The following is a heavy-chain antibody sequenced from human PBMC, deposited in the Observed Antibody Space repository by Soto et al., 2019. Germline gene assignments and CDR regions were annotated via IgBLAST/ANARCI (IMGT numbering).Heavy chain of an antibody. J-gene: IGHJ4*02. CDR2: ISTGGGST. CDR1: GFTFSTYA. D-gene: IGHD5-18*01. CDR3: ARDGRGYSSGYRFDD. Sequence: EVQLLESGGGLVQPGGSLRLSCAASGFTFSTYARNWVRQAPGKGLGWVSGISTGGGSTYYADSVKGRFSISRDSSKNTLYLQMNGLRAEDTAVYYCARDGRGYSSGYRFDDWGQGTLVTVSS. V-gene: IGHV3-23*01.